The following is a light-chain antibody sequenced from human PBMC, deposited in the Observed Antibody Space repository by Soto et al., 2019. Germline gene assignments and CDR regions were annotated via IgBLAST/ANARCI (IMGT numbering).Light chain of an antibody. J-gene: IGKJ1*01. V-gene: IGKV3-15*01. CDR2: GSS. CDR3: QQYNNWPPWT. Sequence: EIVMTQSPATLSVSQGGRATLSCRASQSVSSNLAWYQQKPGQAPRLLIYGSSTRATGIPARFSGSGSGTEFTLTISSLQSEDFAVYYCQQYNNWPPWTFGQGTKVDIK. CDR1: QSVSSN.